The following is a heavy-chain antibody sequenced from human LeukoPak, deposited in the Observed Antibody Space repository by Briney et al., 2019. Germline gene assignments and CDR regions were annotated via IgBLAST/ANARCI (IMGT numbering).Heavy chain of an antibody. D-gene: IGHD5-24*01. Sequence: SATLSLTCTVSGGSIATYYWSWIRQSPGKGLEWIAYIYYGGTNYNPSLKSRVTISVDTSKNQFSLNLRSATAADPAVYYCARGDGYNSGYFEYWGQGTLVTVGS. CDR1: GGSIATYY. CDR3: ARGDGYNSGYFEY. V-gene: IGHV4-59*01. CDR2: IYYGGT. J-gene: IGHJ4*02.